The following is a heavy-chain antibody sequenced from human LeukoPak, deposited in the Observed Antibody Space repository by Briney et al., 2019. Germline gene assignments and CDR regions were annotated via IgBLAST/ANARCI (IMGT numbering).Heavy chain of an antibody. D-gene: IGHD2-8*02. CDR3: AKDKHWSFDY. V-gene: IGHV3-7*01. J-gene: IGHJ4*02. CDR2: IKEDGSQK. Sequence: GGSLRLSCEASGFTFSSNWMNWVRQAPGKGLERVAKIKEDGSQKYHADSVKGRFTISRDNAKNSLYLQMNSLRAEDTAMYYCAKDKHWSFDYWGQGTLVTVSS. CDR1: GFTFSSNW.